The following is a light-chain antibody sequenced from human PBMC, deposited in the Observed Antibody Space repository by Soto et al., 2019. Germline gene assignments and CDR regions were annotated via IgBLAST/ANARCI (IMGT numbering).Light chain of an antibody. V-gene: IGKV3-15*01. CDR1: QSITRS. CDR2: GAS. J-gene: IGKJ1*01. CDR3: QQYNNWPMWT. Sequence: EIVMTQSPGTLSVSPGERATLSCRASQSITRSLAWYQQSPGQAPRLLIYGASTRATGIPARFSGSGSGTEFTLTINSLQSEDFAVYYCQQYNNWPMWTFGQGTKVDIK.